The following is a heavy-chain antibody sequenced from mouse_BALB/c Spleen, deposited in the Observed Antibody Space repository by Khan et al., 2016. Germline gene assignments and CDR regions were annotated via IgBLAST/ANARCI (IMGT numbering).Heavy chain of an antibody. V-gene: IGHV1-87*01. CDR1: GYTFTSYW. D-gene: IGHD2-2*01. CDR2: IYPGDGDT. Sequence: QVQLQQSGAELARPGASVTLSCKASGYTFTSYWMQWVKQRPGQGLQWIGTIYPGDGDTRYTQKFKGKATLTADKSSSPAYMQLSSLATEDSAVYYCARGGYGNDVFAYWGQGTLVTVSA. CDR3: ARGGYGNDVFAY. J-gene: IGHJ3*01.